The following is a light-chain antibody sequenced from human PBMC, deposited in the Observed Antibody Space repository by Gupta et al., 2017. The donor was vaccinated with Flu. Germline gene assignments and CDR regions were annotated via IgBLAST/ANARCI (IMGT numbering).Light chain of an antibody. CDR3: QHDEDSPGVT. J-gene: IGKJ4*01. V-gene: IGKV3-20*01. CDR1: QSVDSRY. CDR2: AAS. Sequence: EIVLTQSPGTLSLSPGERATLSCRASQSVDSRYLAWQQQKPGQAPRLLIYAASSRATGLPDRLSGSSYGADFTLTISMREPEDFAVYFCQHDEDSPGVTFGGGTMVEIK.